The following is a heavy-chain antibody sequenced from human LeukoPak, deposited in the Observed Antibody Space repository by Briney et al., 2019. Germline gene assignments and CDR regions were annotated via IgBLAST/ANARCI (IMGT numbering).Heavy chain of an antibody. J-gene: IGHJ4*02. CDR3: ARAFCPGGSCYGRFDY. V-gene: IGHV3-74*01. CDR1: GLTLSTYW. CDR2: INGDGSST. D-gene: IGHD2-15*01. Sequence: PGGSLRLSCEASGLTLSTYWIHWVRQGPGKGPEWVSRINGDGSSTSYADSVKGRFTISRDNVKSTVYLQRNSLTAEDTAVYHCARAFCPGGSCYGRFDYWGQGTLVTVSS.